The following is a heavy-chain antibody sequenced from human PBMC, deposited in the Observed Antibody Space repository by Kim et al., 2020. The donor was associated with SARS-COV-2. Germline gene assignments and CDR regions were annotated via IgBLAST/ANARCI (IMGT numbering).Heavy chain of an antibody. CDR1: GFTVSTNY. CDR2: IYSGGST. D-gene: IGHD6-13*01. V-gene: IGHV3-53*01. Sequence: GGSLRLSCAASGFTVSTNYMSWVRQAPGKGLEWVSVIYSGGSTNYADSVKGRFTISRDNSKNTLSLQMDSLRADDTAVYYCARGRTAAGTNAFDIWGQGTMVTVSS. J-gene: IGHJ3*02. CDR3: ARGRTAAGTNAFDI.